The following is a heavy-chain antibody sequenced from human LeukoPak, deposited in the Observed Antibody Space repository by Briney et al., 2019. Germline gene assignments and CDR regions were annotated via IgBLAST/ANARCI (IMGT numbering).Heavy chain of an antibody. D-gene: IGHD2-15*01. CDR2: ISYSGRI. J-gene: IGHJ4*02. CDR3: ARGAGWWDY. CDR1: GGPISSHY. V-gene: IGHV4-59*11. Sequence: SETLSLTCTVSGGPISSHYWSWIRQPPGQGLEWIGYISYSGRINYNPSLKSRVTLSLDTSKNQFSLTLTSVTAADTAVYYCARGAGWWDYWGQGTLVTVSS.